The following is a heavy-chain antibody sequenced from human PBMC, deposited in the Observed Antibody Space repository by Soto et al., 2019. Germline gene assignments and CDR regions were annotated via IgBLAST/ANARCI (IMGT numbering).Heavy chain of an antibody. Sequence: WETLSLTCTVSGGSISSYYWSWIRQPAGKGLEWIGRIYTSGSTNYNPSLKSRVTMSVDTSKNQFSLKLSSVTAADTAVYYCARDRRLYYDSSGWTGNWFDPWGQGTLVTVSS. CDR2: IYTSGST. J-gene: IGHJ5*02. V-gene: IGHV4-4*07. CDR3: ARDRRLYYDSSGWTGNWFDP. D-gene: IGHD3-22*01. CDR1: GGSISSYY.